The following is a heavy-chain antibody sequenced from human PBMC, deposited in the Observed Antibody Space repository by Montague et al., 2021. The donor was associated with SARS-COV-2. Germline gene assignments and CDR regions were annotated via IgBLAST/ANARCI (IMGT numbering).Heavy chain of an antibody. CDR2: IYHSGSP. J-gene: IGHJ4*02. V-gene: IGHV4-4*02. CDR3: ARKTIYFDY. D-gene: IGHD1/OR15-1a*01. CDR1: GYSISRSNW. Sequence: SETLSLTCTVSGYSISRSNWWTWVRQPPGKELEWLGEIYHSGSPNYNPSLKSRVTISVDRSKSQFSLNLRSVTAADTAVYYCARKTIYFDYWGQGTLVTVSS.